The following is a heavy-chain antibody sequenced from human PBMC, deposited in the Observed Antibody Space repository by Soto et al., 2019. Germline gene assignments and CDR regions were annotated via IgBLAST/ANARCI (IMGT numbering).Heavy chain of an antibody. D-gene: IGHD2-15*01. Sequence: SLRLSCAASGFPFSSYSMNWVRQAPGKGLGWVSSISSSSSYIYYADSVKGRFTISRDNAKNSLYLQMNSLRAEDTAVYYCAGLYCSGGSCYQRAFDYWGQGTLVTVSS. CDR1: GFPFSSYS. V-gene: IGHV3-21*01. J-gene: IGHJ4*02. CDR2: ISSSSSYI. CDR3: AGLYCSGGSCYQRAFDY.